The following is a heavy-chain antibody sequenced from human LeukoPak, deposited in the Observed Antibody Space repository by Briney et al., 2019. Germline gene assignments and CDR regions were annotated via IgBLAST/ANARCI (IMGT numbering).Heavy chain of an antibody. CDR1: GYSISSGYY. CDR2: IYHGGST. CDR3: ARSGSRYDFWSGYYNDY. Sequence: SETLSLTCAVSGYSISSGYYWGWIRQPPGKGLEWIGSIYHGGSTYYNPSLKSRVTISVDTSKNQFSLKLSSVTAADTAVYYCARSGSRYDFWSGYYNDYWGQGTLVTVSS. D-gene: IGHD3-3*01. V-gene: IGHV4-38-2*01. J-gene: IGHJ4*02.